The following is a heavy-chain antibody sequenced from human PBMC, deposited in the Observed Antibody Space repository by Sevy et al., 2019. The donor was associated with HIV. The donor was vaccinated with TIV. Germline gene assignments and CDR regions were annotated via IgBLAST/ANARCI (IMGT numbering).Heavy chain of an antibody. CDR1: GFTFSTYA. Sequence: GESLKISCAASGFTFSTYAMSWVRQAPGKGLEWVSGISGSGVTTYYADSVKGRFTISRDNSKNTLCLQMNSLTAEDTAVYYCAKAGVRVGGTFDLFYFDYWGQGTLVTVSS. CDR2: ISGSGVTT. V-gene: IGHV3-23*01. J-gene: IGHJ4*02. D-gene: IGHD6-19*01. CDR3: AKAGVRVGGTFDLFYFDY.